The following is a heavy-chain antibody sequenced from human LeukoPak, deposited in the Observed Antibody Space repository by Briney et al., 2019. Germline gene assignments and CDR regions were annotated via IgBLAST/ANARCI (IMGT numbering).Heavy chain of an antibody. V-gene: IGHV4-59*08. J-gene: IGHJ3*02. CDR1: GGSISSYY. CDR3: ARLCGTNAQYRPSEAFDI. D-gene: IGHD1-1*01. Sequence: SETLSLTCTVSGGSISSYYWSWIRQPPGKGLEWIGYIYYSGSTNYNPSLKSRVTISVDTSKNQFSLKLSSVTAADTAVYYCARLCGTNAQYRPSEAFDIWGQGTMVTVSS. CDR2: IYYSGST.